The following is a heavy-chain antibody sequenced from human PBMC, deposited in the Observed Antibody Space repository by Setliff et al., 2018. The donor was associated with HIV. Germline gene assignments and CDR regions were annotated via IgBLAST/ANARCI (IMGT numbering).Heavy chain of an antibody. CDR3: ARDRQIGVEGAAAFDL. Sequence: PSETLSLTCAVSGDSINSFFWWTWVRQFPGKGLDWIGEIYHSGATDYKPSLKSRVTISVDKSKKQLSLKLTSVTAADTAVYYCARDRQIGVEGAAAFDLWGQGIVVTVSS. CDR2: IYHSGAT. J-gene: IGHJ3*01. CDR1: GDSINSFFW. V-gene: IGHV4-4*02. D-gene: IGHD1-26*01.